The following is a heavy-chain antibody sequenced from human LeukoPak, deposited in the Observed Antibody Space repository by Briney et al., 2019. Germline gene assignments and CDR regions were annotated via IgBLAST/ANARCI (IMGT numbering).Heavy chain of an antibody. CDR1: GYTFTSYD. CDR2: INPSGGST. D-gene: IGHD3-10*01. CDR3: ARIQYYYGSGSSGGKY. V-gene: IGHV1-46*01. Sequence: ASVKVSCKASGYTFTSYDINWVRQATGQGLEWMGIINPSGGSTSYAQKFQGRVTMTRDTSTSTVYMELSSLRSEDTAVYYCARIQYYYGSGSSGGKYWGQGTLVTVSS. J-gene: IGHJ4*02.